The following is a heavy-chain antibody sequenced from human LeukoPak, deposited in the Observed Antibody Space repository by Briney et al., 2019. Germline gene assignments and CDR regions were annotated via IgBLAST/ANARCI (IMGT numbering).Heavy chain of an antibody. V-gene: IGHV3-7*01. CDR2: IKQDGSEK. CDR1: GFTFSSYW. J-gene: IGHJ4*02. Sequence: GGSLRLSCAASGFTFSSYWMSWVRQAPGKGLEWVANIKQDGSEKYYVDSVKGRITISRDNAKNSLYLQMNSLRAEDTAVYYCARPPYGSGSVGLDYWGQGTLVTVSS. CDR3: ARPPYGSGSVGLDY. D-gene: IGHD3-10*01.